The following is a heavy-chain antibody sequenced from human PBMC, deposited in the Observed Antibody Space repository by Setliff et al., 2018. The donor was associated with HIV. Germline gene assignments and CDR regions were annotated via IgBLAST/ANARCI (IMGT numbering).Heavy chain of an antibody. J-gene: IGHJ3*02. CDR1: GYTFTSYG. D-gene: IGHD3-3*01. Sequence: ASVKVSCKASGYTFTSYGISWVRQAPGQGLEWMGWISAYNGDTNYAQKLQGRVTMTTDTSTSTAYLELRSLRSEDTAVYYCARVAWYYSFWSGLGDAFDIWGQGTMVTVSS. V-gene: IGHV1-18*01. CDR2: ISAYNGDT. CDR3: ARVAWYYSFWSGLGDAFDI.